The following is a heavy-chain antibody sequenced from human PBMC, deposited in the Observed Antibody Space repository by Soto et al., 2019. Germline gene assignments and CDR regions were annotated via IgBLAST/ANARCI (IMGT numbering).Heavy chain of an antibody. CDR2: ISGSGGST. V-gene: IGHV3-23*01. J-gene: IGHJ4*02. CDR1: GFTFSSYA. D-gene: IGHD1-26*01. Sequence: GGSLRLSCAASGFTFSSYAMSWVRQAPGKGLEWVSAISGSGGSTYYADSVKGRFTISRDNSKNTLYLQMNSLRAEDTAVYYCAKYESATLNPYYFDYWGQGTLVTSPQ. CDR3: AKYESATLNPYYFDY.